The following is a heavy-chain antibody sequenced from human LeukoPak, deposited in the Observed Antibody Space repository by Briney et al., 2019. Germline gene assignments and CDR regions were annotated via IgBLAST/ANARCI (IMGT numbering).Heavy chain of an antibody. Sequence: SVKVSCKASGYTFTGYYMHWVRQAPGQGLEWMGGIIPIFGTANYAQKFQGRVTITADESTSTAYMELSSLRSEDTAVYYCAMATITTATFDYWGQGTLVTVSS. D-gene: IGHD5-24*01. CDR2: IIPIFGTA. CDR1: GYTFTGYY. J-gene: IGHJ4*02. CDR3: AMATITTATFDY. V-gene: IGHV1-69*13.